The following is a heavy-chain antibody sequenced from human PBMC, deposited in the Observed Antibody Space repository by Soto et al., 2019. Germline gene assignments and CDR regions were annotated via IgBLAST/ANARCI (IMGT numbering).Heavy chain of an antibody. D-gene: IGHD5-18*01. J-gene: IGHJ3*02. CDR1: GYAFTSYG. V-gene: IGHV1-18*01. CDR3: ARLGYSYGYGAFDI. CDR2: ISAYNGNT. Sequence: ASVKVSCKASGYAFTSYGISWVRQAPGQGLEWMGWISAYNGNTNYAQKLQGRVTMTTDTSTSTAYMELRSLRSDDTAVYYCARLGYSYGYGAFDIWGQGTMVTVPS.